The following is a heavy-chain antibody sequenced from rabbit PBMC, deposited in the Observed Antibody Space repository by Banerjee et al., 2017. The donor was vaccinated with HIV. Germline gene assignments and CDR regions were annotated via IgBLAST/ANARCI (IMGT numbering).Heavy chain of an antibody. V-gene: IGHV1S43*01. D-gene: IGHD1-1*01. J-gene: IGHJ4*01. CDR3: ASGSGGYAFDL. Sequence: QEQLEESGGGLVQPGGSLTLTCKASGFDLSGYYYMCWVRQAPGKGLELIACIYTSSGTTWYANWVNGQFTISKTSSTTVTLQMTSLTGADTATYFCASGSGGYAFDLWGPGTLVTVS. CDR2: IYTSSGTT. CDR1: GFDLSGYYY.